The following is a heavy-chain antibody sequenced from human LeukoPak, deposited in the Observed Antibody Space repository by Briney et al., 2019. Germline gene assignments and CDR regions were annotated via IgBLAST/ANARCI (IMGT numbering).Heavy chain of an antibody. D-gene: IGHD3-22*01. CDR1: GGSFSGYY. J-gene: IGHJ4*02. CDR2: INHSGST. V-gene: IGHV4-34*09. Sequence: SETLSLTCAVYGGSFSGYYWSWIRQPPGKGLEWIGEINHSGSTYYNPSLKSRVTISVDTSKNQFSLKLSSVTAADTAVYYCARSSVYYDSSGYWYFDYWGQGTLVTVSS. CDR3: ARSSVYYDSSGYWYFDY.